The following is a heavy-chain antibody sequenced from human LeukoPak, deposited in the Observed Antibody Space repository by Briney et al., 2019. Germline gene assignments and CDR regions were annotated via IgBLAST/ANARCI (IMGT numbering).Heavy chain of an antibody. Sequence: GASVKVSCKASGGTFSSYAISWVRQAPGQGLEWMGGIIPIFGTANYAQKFQGRVTITADESTSTAYMELSSLRSEDTAVYYCAREDLGYCSSTSCPRVDYWGQGTLVTVSS. CDR1: GGTFSSYA. D-gene: IGHD2-2*01. CDR3: AREDLGYCSSTSCPRVDY. J-gene: IGHJ4*02. CDR2: IIPIFGTA. V-gene: IGHV1-69*13.